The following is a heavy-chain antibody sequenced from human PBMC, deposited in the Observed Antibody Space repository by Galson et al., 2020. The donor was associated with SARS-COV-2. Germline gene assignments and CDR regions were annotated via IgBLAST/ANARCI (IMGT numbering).Heavy chain of an antibody. Sequence: GESLKISCAASGFTFSSYAMHWVRQAPGKGLEWVAVISYDGSNKYYADSVKGRFTISRDNSKNTLYLQMNSLRAEDTALYYCARDGPNWKPGYYYGMDVWGQGTTVTVSS. D-gene: IGHD1-20*01. J-gene: IGHJ6*02. V-gene: IGHV3-30-3*01. CDR2: ISYDGSNK. CDR1: GFTFSSYA. CDR3: ARDGPNWKPGYYYGMDV.